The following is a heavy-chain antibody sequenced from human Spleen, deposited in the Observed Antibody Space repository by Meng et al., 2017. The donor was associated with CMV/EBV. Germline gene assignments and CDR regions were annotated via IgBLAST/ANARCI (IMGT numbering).Heavy chain of an antibody. CDR2: IYYSGST. J-gene: IGHJ5*02. Sequence: SETLSLTCTVSGGSISSSSYYWGWIRQPPGKGLEWIGSIYYSGSTYYNPSLKRRVTISVDTSKNQFSLKLSSVTAADTAVYYCAKRGAYPSWGQGTLVTVSS. D-gene: IGHD3-16*01. CDR1: GGSISSSSYY. CDR3: AKRGAYPS. V-gene: IGHV4-39*01.